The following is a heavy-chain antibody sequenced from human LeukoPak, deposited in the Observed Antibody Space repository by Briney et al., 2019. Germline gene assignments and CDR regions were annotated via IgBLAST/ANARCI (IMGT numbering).Heavy chain of an antibody. CDR2: IIPIRGIA. D-gene: IGHD6-6*01. V-gene: IGHV1-69*02. CDR1: GGTFSSYT. J-gene: IGHJ5*02. Sequence: SVKVSCKASGGTFSSYTISWVRQAPAQGLECMGKIIPIRGIANYAQKFQGRVTITADKSTSTAYMELSSLRSEDTAVYYCARADTSYSSSSGSWFDPWGQGTLVTVSS. CDR3: ARADTSYSSSSGSWFDP.